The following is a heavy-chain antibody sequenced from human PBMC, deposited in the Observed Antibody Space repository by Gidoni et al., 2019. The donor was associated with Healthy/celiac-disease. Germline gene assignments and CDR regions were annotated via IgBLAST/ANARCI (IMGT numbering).Heavy chain of an antibody. CDR1: GGSISSGSYY. CDR2: IYTSGST. D-gene: IGHD6-19*01. V-gene: IGHV4-61*02. CDR3: ASSYSSGWYAVDY. J-gene: IGHJ4*02. Sequence: QVQLQESGPGLVKPSQTLSLTCTVSGGSISSGSYYWSWIRQPAGKGLEWIGRIYTSGSTNYNPSLKSRVTISVDTSKNQFSLKLSSVTAADTAVYYCASSYSSGWYAVDYWGQGTLVTVSS.